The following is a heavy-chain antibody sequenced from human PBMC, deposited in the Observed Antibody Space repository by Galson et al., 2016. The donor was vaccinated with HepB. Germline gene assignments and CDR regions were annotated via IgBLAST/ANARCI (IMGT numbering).Heavy chain of an antibody. CDR3: ARNPYSGPRYYYGLDV. D-gene: IGHD4-23*01. V-gene: IGHV3-74*01. J-gene: IGHJ6*02. CDR1: GFTFSSHW. Sequence: LRLSCAASGFTFSSHWMHWVRQAPGKGLMWVSRISTDGSSTRYADSVKGRFTISRDNAKNTLYLQMRSLRAEDSAMYFCARNPYSGPRYYYGLDVWGRGTMVTVSS. CDR2: ISTDGSST.